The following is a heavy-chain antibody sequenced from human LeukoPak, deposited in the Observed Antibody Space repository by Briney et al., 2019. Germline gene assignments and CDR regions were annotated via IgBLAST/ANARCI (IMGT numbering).Heavy chain of an antibody. D-gene: IGHD4-17*01. V-gene: IGHV3-33*01. J-gene: IGHJ4*02. CDR1: GFTFRSFA. CDR3: ARASGDYGEYFDY. Sequence: QPGRSLRLSCAASGFTFRSFAMHWVRQAPGKGLEWVAAIWYDGSTKYYADSVKGRFTISRDNSKNTLFLQMNSLRAEDTAVYYCARASGDYGEYFDYWGQGTLVTVSS. CDR2: IWYDGSTK.